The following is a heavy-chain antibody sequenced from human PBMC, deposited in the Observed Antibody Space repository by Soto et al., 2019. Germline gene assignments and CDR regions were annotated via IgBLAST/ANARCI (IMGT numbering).Heavy chain of an antibody. CDR1: GGSISTSF. Sequence: SETLSLTCTVSGGSISTSFCWWIRHPSGKGLEWIGRIDNSGSTNYDPSLKSRITLSADTSRNQFSLKLNSVTAADTAVSYGARVGLGFWRRPYDYWGQGALVTVSS. V-gene: IGHV4-4*07. CDR2: IDNSGST. J-gene: IGHJ4*02. D-gene: IGHD3-3*01. CDR3: ARVGLGFWRRPYDY.